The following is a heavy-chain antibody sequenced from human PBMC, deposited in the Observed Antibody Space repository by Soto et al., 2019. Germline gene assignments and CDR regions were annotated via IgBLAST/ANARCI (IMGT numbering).Heavy chain of an antibody. D-gene: IGHD3-10*01. Sequence: SETLSLTCAVSGVSLTSGNWWTWVRQSPQRGLEYIGEIFHDGTANYYPSFERRVAMSVDTSRNQFSLKLTSVTAADTAVYSCARLVYDTRLNYMYFDFWGPGTLVTVSS. CDR1: GVSLTSGNW. V-gene: IGHV4-4*02. CDR3: ARLVYDTRLNYMYFDF. CDR2: IFHDGTA. J-gene: IGHJ4*02.